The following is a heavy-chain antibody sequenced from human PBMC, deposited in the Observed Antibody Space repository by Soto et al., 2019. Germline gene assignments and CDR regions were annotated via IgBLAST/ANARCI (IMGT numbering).Heavy chain of an antibody. CDR3: AEVENYDSPSPQDV. Sequence: QVQLVQSGDEMKKPGASVRVSCKASGYIFVTYGIGWVRQAPGQGLEWMGWISPYTGDTHSASKVQGRLTMTTDTSRSADYMDLRSMTSDATAVYCGAEVENYDSPSPQDVWGQGTTVTVSS. J-gene: IGHJ6*02. CDR1: GYIFVTYG. V-gene: IGHV1-18*01. CDR2: ISPYTGDT. D-gene: IGHD3-3*01.